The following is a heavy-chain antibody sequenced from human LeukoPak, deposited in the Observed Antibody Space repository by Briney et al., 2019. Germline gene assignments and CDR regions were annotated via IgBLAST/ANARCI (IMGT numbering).Heavy chain of an antibody. CDR3: ARVPSQWLGPYFDY. CDR2: IYYSGTT. Sequence: SETLSLSCTVSGGSLSSSSYYWGWLRQPAGKGLEWIGSIYYSGTTYYNPSLKSRVTISVDTSKNQCSLKLSSVTAADTAVYYCARVPSQWLGPYFDYWGQGTLVTVSS. V-gene: IGHV4-39*07. CDR1: GGSLSSSSYY. D-gene: IGHD6-19*01. J-gene: IGHJ4*02.